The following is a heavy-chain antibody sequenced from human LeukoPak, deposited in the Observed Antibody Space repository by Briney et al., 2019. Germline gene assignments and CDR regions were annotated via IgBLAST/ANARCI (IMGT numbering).Heavy chain of an antibody. Sequence: GWSLSLSCAASEFTLSTYYMSSLHQAPGKGLEWDSIIYSGGTTYYADSVKGRFTISRETSKNTLSLQMNSPSAEDTAVYLCARVGDHFYWNLDLWGGAALVTVSS. D-gene: IGHD2-21*01. CDR3: ARVGDHFYWNLDL. V-gene: IGHV3-53*01. CDR2: IYSGGTT. CDR1: EFTLSTYY. J-gene: IGHJ2*01.